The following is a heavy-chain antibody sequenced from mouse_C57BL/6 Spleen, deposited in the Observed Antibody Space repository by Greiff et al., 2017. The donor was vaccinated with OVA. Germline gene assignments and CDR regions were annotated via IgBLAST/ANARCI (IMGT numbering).Heavy chain of an antibody. CDR3: TRDIYYGNPFAY. Sequence: EVKLMESGAGLVKPGGSLKLSCAASGFTFSSYAMSWVRQTPEKRLEWVAYISSGGDYIYYADAVKGRFTISRDNARNTLYLQMSSLKSEDTAMYYCTRDIYYGNPFAYWGQGTLVTVSA. CDR1: GFTFSSYA. CDR2: ISSGGDYI. J-gene: IGHJ3*01. D-gene: IGHD2-1*01. V-gene: IGHV5-9-1*02.